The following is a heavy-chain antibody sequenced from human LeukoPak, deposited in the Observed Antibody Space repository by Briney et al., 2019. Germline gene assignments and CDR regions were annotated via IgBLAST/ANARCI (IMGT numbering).Heavy chain of an antibody. CDR2: ISTSSSTI. CDR3: ARDSTLAADYDY. Sequence: PGGSLRLSCAASGFTFSSYSMNWVRQAPGRGLEWVSYISTSSSTIYYADSVKGRSTISRDNAKNSLYLQMNSLGAEDTAVYFCARDSTLAADYDYWGQGTVVTVSS. CDR1: GFTFSSYS. J-gene: IGHJ4*02. V-gene: IGHV3-48*01. D-gene: IGHD6-13*01.